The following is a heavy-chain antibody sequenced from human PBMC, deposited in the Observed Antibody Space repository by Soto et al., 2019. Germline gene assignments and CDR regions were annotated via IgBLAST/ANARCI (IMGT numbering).Heavy chain of an antibody. CDR3: ARGRRGYDILTGYFRERNWFDP. CDR2: INHSGST. V-gene: IGHV4-34*01. J-gene: IGHJ5*02. D-gene: IGHD3-9*01. Sequence: SGTLSLTCAVYGGSFSGYYWSWIRQPPGKGLEWIGEINHSGSTNYNPSLKSRVTISVDTSKNQFSLKLSSVTAADTAVYYCARGRRGYDILTGYFRERNWFDPWGQGTLVTVSS. CDR1: GGSFSGYY.